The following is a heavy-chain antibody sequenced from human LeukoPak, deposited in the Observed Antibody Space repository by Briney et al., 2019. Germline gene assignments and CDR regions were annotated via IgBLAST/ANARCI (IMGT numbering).Heavy chain of an antibody. CDR3: ATDGGRYYDSSGPPDY. D-gene: IGHD3-22*01. CDR1: GYTLTELS. J-gene: IGHJ4*02. Sequence: ASVKVSCKVSGYTLTELSMHWVRQAPGKGLEWMGGFDPEDGETIYAQKFQGRVTMTEDTSTDTAYMELSSLRSEDTAVYYCATDGGRYYDSSGPPDYWGQGTLVTVSS. V-gene: IGHV1-24*01. CDR2: FDPEDGET.